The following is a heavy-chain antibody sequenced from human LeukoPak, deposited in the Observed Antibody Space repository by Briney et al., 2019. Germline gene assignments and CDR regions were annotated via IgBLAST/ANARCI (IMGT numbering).Heavy chain of an antibody. CDR3: ASDSYSPEYFQH. CDR2: IYSGGST. V-gene: IGHV3-66*01. CDR1: GFSVSNNY. J-gene: IGHJ1*01. Sequence: PGGSLRLSCAASGFSVSNNYMSWVRQAPGKGLEWVSVIYSGGSTFHADSVKGRFTISRDNSKNTLYLQMNSLRAEDTAVYYCASDSYSPEYFQHWGQGTLVTVSS. D-gene: IGHD2-15*01.